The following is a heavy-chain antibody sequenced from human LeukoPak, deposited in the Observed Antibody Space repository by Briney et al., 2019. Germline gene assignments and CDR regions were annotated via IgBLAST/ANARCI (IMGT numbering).Heavy chain of an antibody. Sequence: GGSPRLSCAASAFTFSDYHMSWIREAPGKGLEWVSYISSISDFKDYADSVRGRFTVSRDNAKKSLYLQMGSLRAESTDVYFFAGPTCLRGGYCSTNSWGQGTLVTVSS. J-gene: IGHJ4*02. V-gene: IGHV3-11*03. CDR3: AGPTCLRGGYCSTNS. D-gene: IGHD2-2*01. CDR2: ISSISDFK. CDR1: AFTFSDYH.